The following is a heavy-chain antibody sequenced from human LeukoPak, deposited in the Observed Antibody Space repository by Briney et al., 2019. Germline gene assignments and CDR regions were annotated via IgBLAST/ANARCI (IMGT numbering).Heavy chain of an antibody. CDR2: ISYSSGSI. D-gene: IGHD1-14*01. V-gene: IGHV3-9*01. Sequence: GRSLRLSCAASGFTFDEYAMHWVRQAPGKGLEWVSGISYSSGSIGYVDSVKGRFTISRDNAKNSLYLQMNSLRAEDTAVYYCARDRGNQRGYYYYYMDVWGKGTTVTISS. CDR1: GFTFDEYA. CDR3: ARDRGNQRGYYYYYMDV. J-gene: IGHJ6*03.